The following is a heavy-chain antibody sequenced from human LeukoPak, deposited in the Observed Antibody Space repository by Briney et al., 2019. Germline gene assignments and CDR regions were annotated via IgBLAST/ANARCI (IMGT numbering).Heavy chain of an antibody. V-gene: IGHV3-30*18. J-gene: IGHJ4*02. D-gene: IGHD5-24*01. Sequence: GGSLRLSCAVSGISLSNYGMSWVRQDPGKGLEWVAVISYDGSNKYYADSVKGRFTISRDNSRNTLYLQMNSLRAEDKAVYYCAKSGQLQFGYFDYWGQGTLVTVSS. CDR2: ISYDGSNK. CDR1: GISLSNYG. CDR3: AKSGQLQFGYFDY.